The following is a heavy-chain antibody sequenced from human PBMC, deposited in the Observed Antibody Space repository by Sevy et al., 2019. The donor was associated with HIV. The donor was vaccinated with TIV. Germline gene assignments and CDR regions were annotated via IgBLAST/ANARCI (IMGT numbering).Heavy chain of an antibody. D-gene: IGHD2-8*01. CDR2: LSFGCGKI. CDR1: GFAFYDYS. CDR3: AREGCTRPHDY. V-gene: IGHV3-23*01. J-gene: IGHJ4*02. Sequence: GGSLRLSCAASGFAFYDYSMSWIRQAPGKGLEWVATLSFGCGKINYADSVKGRFTISSDNSKNSFYLQMDNLRVEDTAVYYCAREGCTRPHDYWGQGTRVTFSS.